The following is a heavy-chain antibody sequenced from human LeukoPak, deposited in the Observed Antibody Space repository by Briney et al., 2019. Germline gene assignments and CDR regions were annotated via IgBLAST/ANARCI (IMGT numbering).Heavy chain of an antibody. J-gene: IGHJ4*02. V-gene: IGHV3-21*01. D-gene: IGHD1-26*01. CDR3: ARGLGSYYFDY. CDR1: GFTFSSYS. CDR2: ISSSSSYI. Sequence: GGSLRLSCAASGFTFSSYSMNWVRQAPGKGLEWVSSISSSSSYIYYADSVKGRFTISRDSAKNSLYLQMNSLRAEDTAVYYCARGLGSYYFDYWGQGTLVTVSS.